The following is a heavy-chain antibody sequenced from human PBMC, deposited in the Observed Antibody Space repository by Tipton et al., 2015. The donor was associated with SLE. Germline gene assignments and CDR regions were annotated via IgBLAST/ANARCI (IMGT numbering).Heavy chain of an antibody. D-gene: IGHD4-17*01. CDR2: ISGSGGRT. Sequence: GSLRLSCAASGFTFSSYAMSWVRQAPGKGLEWVSAISGSGGRTYYADSVKGRFTISRDNSKNTLYLQMNSLRAEDTAVYYCARDRRGGYGDSRGGAFDIWGQGTMVTVSS. CDR3: ARDRRGGYGDSRGGAFDI. J-gene: IGHJ3*02. V-gene: IGHV3-23*01. CDR1: GFTFSSYA.